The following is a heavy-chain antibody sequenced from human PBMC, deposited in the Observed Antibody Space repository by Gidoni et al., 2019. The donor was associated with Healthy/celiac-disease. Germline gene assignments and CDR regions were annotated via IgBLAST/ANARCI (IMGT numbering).Heavy chain of an antibody. Sequence: QLQLAQSGAEVKTPGASVKVSCKASGHTFPSYYMHWVRQAPGQGLEWMGIINPGGGSTSYAQKCQGRVTMTRDTSTSTVYMELSSLRSEDAAVYYCARDREHSGFDYWGQGTLVTVSS. CDR2: INPGGGST. CDR1: GHTFPSYY. V-gene: IGHV1-46*03. D-gene: IGHD1-26*01. CDR3: ARDREHSGFDY. J-gene: IGHJ4*02.